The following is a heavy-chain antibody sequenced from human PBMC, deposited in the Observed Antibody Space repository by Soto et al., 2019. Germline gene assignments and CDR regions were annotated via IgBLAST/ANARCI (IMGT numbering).Heavy chain of an antibody. Sequence: QITLKESGPTLVNPTQTLTLTCTFSGFSRSTSGVGVCLIRQHPGKALLWITLIYRNDAKRYSPSIKSRLTITKDSAHNQVVLTMNHMDPVDTATYYCAHGGPAASLGVWGHGTRVTVSS. D-gene: IGHD6-13*01. J-gene: IGHJ4*01. CDR3: AHGGPAASLGV. V-gene: IGHV2-5*01. CDR1: GFSRSTSGVG. CDR2: IYRNDAK.